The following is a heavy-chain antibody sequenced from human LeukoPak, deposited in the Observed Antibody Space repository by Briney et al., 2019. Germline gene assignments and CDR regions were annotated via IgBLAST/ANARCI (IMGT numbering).Heavy chain of an antibody. CDR1: GFTFSSYA. CDR3: ARVARPWGISVAGTFDS. D-gene: IGHD6-19*01. CDR2: ISYDGSNK. Sequence: GRSLRLSCAASGFTFSSYAMHWVRQAPGKGLEWVAIISYDGSNKYYADSVKGRFTISRDNPQNSLYLQMNSLRAEDTAVYYCARVARPWGISVAGTFDSWGQGTLVTVSP. V-gene: IGHV3-30*04. J-gene: IGHJ4*02.